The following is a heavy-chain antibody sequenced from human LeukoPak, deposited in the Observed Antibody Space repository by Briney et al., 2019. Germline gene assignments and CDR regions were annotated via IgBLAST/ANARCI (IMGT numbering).Heavy chain of an antibody. Sequence: GGSLRLSCAASGFTFNNAWMSWVRQAPGKGLEWVGRIKGKTDGETTDYATPVKGRFIISRDDSKDTLYLQMNSLKTEDTAVYYCAKDLDYTTYGYYFDYWGQGTLVTVSS. CDR3: AKDLDYTTYGYYFDY. D-gene: IGHD4-11*01. V-gene: IGHV3-15*01. CDR2: IKGKTDGETT. CDR1: GFTFNNAW. J-gene: IGHJ4*02.